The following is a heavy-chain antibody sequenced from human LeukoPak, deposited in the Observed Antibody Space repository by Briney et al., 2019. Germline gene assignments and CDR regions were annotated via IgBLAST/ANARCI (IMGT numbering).Heavy chain of an antibody. J-gene: IGHJ6*02. CDR3: ARGSNSGYDYNYYYGMDV. CDR2: IIPILGIA. V-gene: IGHV1-69*04. D-gene: IGHD5-12*01. Sequence: ASVKVSCKASGGTFSSYAISWVRQAPGQGLEWMGRIIPILGIANYAQKFQGRVTMTRDTSTSTVYMELSSLRSEDTAVYYCARGSNSGYDYNYYYGMDVWGQGTTVTVSS. CDR1: GGTFSSYA.